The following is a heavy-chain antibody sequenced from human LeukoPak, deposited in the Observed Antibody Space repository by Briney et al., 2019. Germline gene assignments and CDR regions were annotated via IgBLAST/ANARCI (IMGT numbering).Heavy chain of an antibody. CDR1: GYAFTSYG. D-gene: IGHD3-3*01. J-gene: IGHJ2*01. Sequence: ASVKVSCKASGYAFTSYGISWVRQAPGQGLEWMGIINPSGGSTTYAQEFQGRVTMTRDTSTSTVFMELSSLRSEDTAVYSCARPIRGNWYFDLWGRGTLVTVSS. CDR3: ARPIRGNWYFDL. CDR2: INPSGGST. V-gene: IGHV1-46*01.